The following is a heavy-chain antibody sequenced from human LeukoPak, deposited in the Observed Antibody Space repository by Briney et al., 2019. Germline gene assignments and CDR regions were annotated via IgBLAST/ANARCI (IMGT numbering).Heavy chain of an antibody. CDR3: ARGWGKYDGFDI. Sequence: LGGSLRLSCAASGFTFSSYWMTWVRQAPGKGLEWVANIKQYGSEKYYVDSAKGRFTISRDNAKNSVYLQMNSLRVEDTAVYYCARGWGKYDGFDIWGQGTMVTVS. J-gene: IGHJ3*02. CDR2: IKQYGSEK. D-gene: IGHD3-16*01. CDR1: GFTFSSYW. V-gene: IGHV3-7*04.